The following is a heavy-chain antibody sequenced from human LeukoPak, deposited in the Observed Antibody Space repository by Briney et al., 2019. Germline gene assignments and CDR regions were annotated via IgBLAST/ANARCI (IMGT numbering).Heavy chain of an antibody. V-gene: IGHV4-61*02. CDR3: ASIAAPKNYYYYMDV. CDR2: IYTSGST. CDR1: GGSISSGSYY. D-gene: IGHD6-6*01. Sequence: SETLSLTCTVSGGSISSGSYYWSWIRQPAGKGLEWIGRIYTSGSTNYNPSLKSRVTISVDTSKNQFSPKLSSVTAADTAVYYCASIAAPKNYYYYMDVWGKGTTVTVSS. J-gene: IGHJ6*03.